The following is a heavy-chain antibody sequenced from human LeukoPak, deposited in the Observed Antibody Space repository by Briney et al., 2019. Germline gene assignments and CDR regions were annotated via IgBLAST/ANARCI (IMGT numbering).Heavy chain of an antibody. CDR1: GGSISSYY. CDR2: IYYSGST. J-gene: IGHJ3*02. CDR3: ARVRGYSYGSDAFDI. D-gene: IGHD5-18*01. V-gene: IGHV4-59*01. Sequence: LSETLSLTCTVSGGSISSYYWSWIRQPPGKGLEWIGYIYYSGSTNYNPSLKSRVTILVDTSKKQFSLKLSSVTAADTAVYYCARVRGYSYGSDAFDIWGQGTMVTVSS.